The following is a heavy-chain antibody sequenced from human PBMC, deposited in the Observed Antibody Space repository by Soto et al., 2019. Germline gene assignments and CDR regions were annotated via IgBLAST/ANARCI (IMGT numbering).Heavy chain of an antibody. V-gene: IGHV5-51*01. CDR2: IYPGDSDT. J-gene: IGHJ3*02. D-gene: IGHD3-10*01. CDR3: ARHSGGVLWLGEFFNISPPDAFDI. CDR1: GYSFTSYW. Sequence: GESLKISCKGSGYSFTSYWIGWVRQMPGKGLEWMGIIYPGDSDTRYSPSFQGQVTISADKSISTAYLQWSSLKASDTAMYYCARHSGGVLWLGEFFNISPPDAFDIGGKGTMVTV.